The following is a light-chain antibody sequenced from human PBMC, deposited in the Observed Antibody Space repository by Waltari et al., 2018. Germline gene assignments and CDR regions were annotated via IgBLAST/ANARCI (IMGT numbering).Light chain of an antibody. CDR1: QSVLYSSINKNY. V-gene: IGKV4-1*01. Sequence: DIVMTQSPDSLAVSLGERATINCKSSQSVLYSSINKNYLAWYQQKPGQPPKLIIYWASTRESGVPDRFSGSESGTDFTLTISSLQAEDVAVYYCQQYYNSPLTFGGGTKVEIK. J-gene: IGKJ4*01. CDR3: QQYYNSPLT. CDR2: WAS.